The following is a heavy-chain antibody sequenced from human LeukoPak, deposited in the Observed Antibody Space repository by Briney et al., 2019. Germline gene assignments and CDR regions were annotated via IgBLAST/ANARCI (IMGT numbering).Heavy chain of an antibody. V-gene: IGHV3-30*02. CDR2: IRYDGSNK. CDR1: GFTFSSYG. Sequence: GGSLRLSCAASGFTFSSYGMHWVRQAPGKGLEWVAFIRYDGSNKYYADSVKGRFTISRDNSKNTLYLQMNSLRAEDTAVYYCASPKQWLVPGAFDIWGQGTMVTVSS. CDR3: ASPKQWLVPGAFDI. J-gene: IGHJ3*02. D-gene: IGHD6-19*01.